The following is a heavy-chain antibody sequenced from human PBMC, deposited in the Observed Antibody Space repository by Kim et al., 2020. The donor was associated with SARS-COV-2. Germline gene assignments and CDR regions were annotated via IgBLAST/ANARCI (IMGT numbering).Heavy chain of an antibody. Sequence: SETLSLTCIVSGGSFISSSYYWGWIRQPPGKGLEWIGSMYNSGSTYYNPSLKSRVSISEDTSKNQFSLKLSSVIAADTAVYYCATAVGQYVDYEYFLDDWGQGTLVTVSS. V-gene: IGHV4-39*01. CDR2: MYNSGST. CDR3: ATAVGQYVDYEYFLDD. J-gene: IGHJ4*02. D-gene: IGHD3-9*01. CDR1: GGSFISSSYY.